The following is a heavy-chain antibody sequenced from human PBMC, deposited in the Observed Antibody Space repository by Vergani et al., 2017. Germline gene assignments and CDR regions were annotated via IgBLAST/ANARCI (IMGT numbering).Heavy chain of an antibody. V-gene: IGHV3-11*01. CDR1: GFTFSDSY. CDR2: ISTSGSTI. CDR3: ARGLAHSGSYWSPFDY. D-gene: IGHD1-26*01. J-gene: IGHJ4*02. Sequence: QVQLVESGGGLVKPGGSLRLSCAASGFTFSDSYMTWIRQAPGKGLEWISYISTSGSTIYYADSVKGRFTTSRDNANKSLYLQMNSLRVEDTAVYYCARGLAHSGSYWSPFDYWGQGTLVTVSS.